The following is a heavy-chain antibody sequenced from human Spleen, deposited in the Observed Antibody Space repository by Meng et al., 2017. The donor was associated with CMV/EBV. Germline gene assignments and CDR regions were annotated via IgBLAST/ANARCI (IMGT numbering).Heavy chain of an antibody. J-gene: IGHJ4*02. Sequence: GESLKISCAASGFTFGSYGMHWVRQAPGKGLEWVAVIWYDGSNKYYADSVKGRFTISRDNSKNTMYLQMNSLTTEDTAVYYCASQAVVGIWVYDYWGQGTLVTVSS. V-gene: IGHV3-30*02. CDR2: IWYDGSNK. CDR3: ASQAVVGIWVYDY. CDR1: GFTFGSYG. D-gene: IGHD2-15*01.